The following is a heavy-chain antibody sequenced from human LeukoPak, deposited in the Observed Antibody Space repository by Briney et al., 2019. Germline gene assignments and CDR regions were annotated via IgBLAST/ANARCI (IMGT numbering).Heavy chain of an antibody. CDR3: ARDEYSGYDQFDY. CDR1: GFTFSTYA. CDR2: ISGSGGIT. Sequence: GGSLRLSCAASGFTFSTYAMSWVRQAPGKGLEWVSAISGSGGITYYADSVKGRFTISRDNRKNSLYLQMNSLRAEDTVVYYCARDEYSGYDQFDYWGQGTLVTVSS. V-gene: IGHV3-23*01. D-gene: IGHD5-12*01. J-gene: IGHJ4*02.